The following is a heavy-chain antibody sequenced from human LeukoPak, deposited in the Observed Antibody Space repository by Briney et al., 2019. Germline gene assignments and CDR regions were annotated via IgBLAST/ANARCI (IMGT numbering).Heavy chain of an antibody. D-gene: IGHD5-12*01. J-gene: IGHJ3*02. CDR3: AREFSGYAFDI. V-gene: IGHV3-30*03. Sequence: GGSLRLSCAASGFTFSSYGIHWVRLAPGKGLEWVAVISDDGTRKYYADSVQGRFTISRDNSRNTLYLQMNSLRAEDMAVYYCAREFSGYAFDIWGQGTMVTVSS. CDR2: ISDDGTRK. CDR1: GFTFSSYG.